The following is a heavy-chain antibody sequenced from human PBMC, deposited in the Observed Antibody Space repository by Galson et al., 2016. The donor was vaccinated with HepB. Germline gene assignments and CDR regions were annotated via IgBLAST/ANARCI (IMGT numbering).Heavy chain of an antibody. V-gene: IGHV3-11*01. CDR3: AREQHQLIRDLKD. D-gene: IGHD1-1*01. CDR2: ISGRGSTI. Sequence: SLRLSCAGSGFTFSDDFMTWIRQAPGKGLEWVSHISGRGSTIYYANSVRGRFTISRDNAKNSLYLQMNSLRPDDTAVYYCAREQHQLIRDLKDWDRGTLVTVSS. CDR1: GFTFSDDF. J-gene: IGHJ4*02.